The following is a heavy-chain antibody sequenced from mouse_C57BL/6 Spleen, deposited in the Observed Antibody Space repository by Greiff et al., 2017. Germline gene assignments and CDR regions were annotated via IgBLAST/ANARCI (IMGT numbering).Heavy chain of an antibody. Sequence: VQLKQPGAELVKPGASVKMSCKASGYTFTSYWITWVKQRPGQGLEWIGDIYPGSGSTNYNEKFKSKATLTVDTSSSTAYMQLSSLTSEDSAVYYCAREPHYYGSPYYFDYWGQGTTLTVSS. D-gene: IGHD1-1*01. V-gene: IGHV1-55*01. J-gene: IGHJ2*01. CDR1: GYTFTSYW. CDR2: IYPGSGST. CDR3: AREPHYYGSPYYFDY.